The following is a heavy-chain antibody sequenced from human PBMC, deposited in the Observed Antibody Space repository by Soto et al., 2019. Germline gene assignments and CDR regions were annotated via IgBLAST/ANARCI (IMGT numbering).Heavy chain of an antibody. V-gene: IGHV5-51*01. CDR1: GYIFTSYW. CDR2: IYPGDSTT. Sequence: PRESLKISCKGSGYIFTSYWIGWVRQMPGKGLEWMGIIYPGDSTTRYSPSFQGQVTISADKSINTAYLQWSSLKASDTAIYYCVRPGIAVAGPDYWGQGTLVTVS. CDR3: VRPGIAVAGPDY. J-gene: IGHJ4*02. D-gene: IGHD6-19*01.